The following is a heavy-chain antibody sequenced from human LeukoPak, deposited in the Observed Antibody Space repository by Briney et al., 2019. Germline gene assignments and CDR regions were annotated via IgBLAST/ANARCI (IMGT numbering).Heavy chain of an antibody. J-gene: IGHJ4*02. Sequence: GGSLRLSCAASGFTFSYAYMNWVRQAPGKGPEWVGRIKSKGDGGSTDYAAPVKGRFITSRDDSKNMLYLQMNSLTTEDTAVYYCTTVTMVRGINWGQGTLVTVSS. CDR2: IKSKGDGGST. V-gene: IGHV3-15*01. CDR3: TTVTMVRGIN. D-gene: IGHD3-10*01. CDR1: GFTFSYAY.